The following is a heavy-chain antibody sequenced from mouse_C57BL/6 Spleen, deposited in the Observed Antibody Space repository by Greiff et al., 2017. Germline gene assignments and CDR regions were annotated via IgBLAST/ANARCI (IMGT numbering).Heavy chain of an antibody. V-gene: IGHV5-17*01. CDR3: ARRIFPAVLDVDY. D-gene: IGHD1-1*01. J-gene: IGHJ2*01. CDR2: ISSGSSTI. CDR1: GFTFSDYG. Sequence: EVMLVESGGGLVKPGGSLKLSCAASGFTFSDYGMHWVRQAPEKGLEWVAYISSGSSTIYYADTVKGRFTISRDNAKNTLFLQMTSLRYEDTAMYYCARRIFPAVLDVDYWGQGTTLTVSS.